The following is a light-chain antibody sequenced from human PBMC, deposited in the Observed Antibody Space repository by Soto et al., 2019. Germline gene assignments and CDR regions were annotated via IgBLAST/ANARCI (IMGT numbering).Light chain of an antibody. CDR1: TSNIGSNT. CDR3: ASWDGSLNGVV. Sequence: QSVLTQPPSTSGTPGQRVTISCSGSTSNIGSNTVNWYQHLPGTAPKLLVYSSNLRPSGVPDRFSGSKSGTSASLAISGLQSEDESDYYCASWDGSLNGVVFGGGTQLTVL. V-gene: IGLV1-44*01. J-gene: IGLJ3*02. CDR2: SSN.